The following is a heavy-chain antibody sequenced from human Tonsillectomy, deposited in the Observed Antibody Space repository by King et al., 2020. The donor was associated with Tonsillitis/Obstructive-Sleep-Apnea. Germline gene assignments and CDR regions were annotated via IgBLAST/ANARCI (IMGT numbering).Heavy chain of an antibody. J-gene: IGHJ4*02. CDR2: IIPIFCTA. Sequence: QLVQSGAEVKKPGSSVKVSCKASGGTFSSYAISWVRQAPGHGLEWMGGIIPIFCTANYAQKFQGRVTITADESTSTAYMELSSLRSEDTAVYYCARGSGYCSGGSCYHYFDCWGQGTLVTVSS. D-gene: IGHD2-15*01. V-gene: IGHV1-69*12. CDR3: ARGSGYCSGGSCYHYFDC. CDR1: GGTFSSYA.